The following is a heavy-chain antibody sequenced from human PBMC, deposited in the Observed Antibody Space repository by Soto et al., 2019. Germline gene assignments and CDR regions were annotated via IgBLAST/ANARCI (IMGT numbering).Heavy chain of an antibody. CDR2: IYYSGST. CDR3: ARGSGSYYNPYYYGMDV. CDR1: GGTISSGGYS. J-gene: IGHJ6*02. Sequence: PSETQSLTCTVSGGTISSGGYSWSWIRQPPGKGLEWIGYIYYSGSTNYNPSLKSRVTISVDTSKNQFSLKLSSVTAADTAVYYCARGSGSYYNPYYYGMDVWGQGTTVTVSS. V-gene: IGHV4-61*08. D-gene: IGHD3-10*01.